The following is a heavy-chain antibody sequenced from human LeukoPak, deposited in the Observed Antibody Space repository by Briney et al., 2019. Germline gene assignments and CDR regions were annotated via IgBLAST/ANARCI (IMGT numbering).Heavy chain of an antibody. CDR1: GFTFCSYA. V-gene: IGHV3-23*01. D-gene: IGHD2/OR15-2a*01. Sequence: GGSLRLSCAASGFTFCSYAVSRVRQAPGKGLEWVSTITGSGGSTYYADSVKGRFTISTRYSKNTLYLQMKSLRAEDTAVYYCAKPPPDGISAFYDYWGQRTLVTVSS. J-gene: IGHJ4*02. CDR3: AKPPPDGISAFYDY. CDR2: ITGSGGST.